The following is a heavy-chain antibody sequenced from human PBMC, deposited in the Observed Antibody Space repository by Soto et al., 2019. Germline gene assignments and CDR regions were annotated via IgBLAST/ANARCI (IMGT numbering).Heavy chain of an antibody. J-gene: IGHJ4*02. Sequence: EVHLVESGGALVQPGGSLRLSCAVSGFTFSSYVMYWVRQAPGKGLEFVSGIGSNGGSTNYANSVKGRFTISRDNSRNTLYLQMGSLRAEDMAVYYCVRGASGNYYSPLDYWGQGTLVTVSS. V-gene: IGHV3-64*01. CDR2: IGSNGGST. CDR3: VRGASGNYYSPLDY. CDR1: GFTFSSYV. D-gene: IGHD3-10*01.